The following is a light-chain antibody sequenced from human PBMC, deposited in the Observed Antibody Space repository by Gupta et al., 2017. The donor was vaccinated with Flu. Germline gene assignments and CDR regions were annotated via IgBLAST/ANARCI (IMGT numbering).Light chain of an antibody. J-gene: IGLJ2*01. Sequence: QSALTQPASVSGSPGPSITISCTGTSSDVGSYNLVSWYQQHPGKAPKLMIYEGSKRPSGVSNRFSGSKSGNTASLTISGLQAEDEADYYCCSYAGSSTCDVIFGGGTKLTVL. CDR1: SSDVGSYNL. CDR2: EGS. V-gene: IGLV2-23*01. CDR3: CSYAGSSTCDVI.